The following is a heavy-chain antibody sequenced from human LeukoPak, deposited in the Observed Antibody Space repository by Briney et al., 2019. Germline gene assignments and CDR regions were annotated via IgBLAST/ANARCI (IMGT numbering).Heavy chain of an antibody. D-gene: IGHD3-16*01. J-gene: IGHJ4*02. V-gene: IGHV1-18*01. Sequence: ASVKVSCKASGYTFTDLGITWVRQAPGQGLEWMGWISAGNGNTDYAQKLQGRVSMTADTSTSTAYMELRSLRSDDTAVYYCARGAYTYYDYWGQGTLVTVSS. CDR2: ISAGNGNT. CDR3: ARGAYTYYDY. CDR1: GYTFTDLG.